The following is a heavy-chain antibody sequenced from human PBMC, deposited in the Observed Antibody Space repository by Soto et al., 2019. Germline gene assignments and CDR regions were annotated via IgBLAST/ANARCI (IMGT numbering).Heavy chain of an antibody. CDR3: AKHGAAVLYYYGMDV. D-gene: IGHD6-13*01. Sequence: QLQLQESGPGLVKPSETLSLTCTISGASVSTSTYHWGWMRQPPGKGLAWIGTVNYDGSPYYNPSLKIRVPISVDTSMNQFSLKVTSVTAADTAVYYCAKHGAAVLYYYGMDVWGQGTTVTVSS. J-gene: IGHJ6*02. V-gene: IGHV4-39*01. CDR2: VNYDGSP. CDR1: GASVSTSTYH.